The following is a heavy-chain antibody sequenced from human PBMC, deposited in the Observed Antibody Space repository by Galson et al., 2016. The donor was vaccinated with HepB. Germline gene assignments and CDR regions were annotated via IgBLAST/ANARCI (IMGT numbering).Heavy chain of an antibody. Sequence: TLSLTCTVSGGSISSGAYYWTWIRQHPGKGLEWIGYTYYSGSTYYNPSLKSRVTISVDTSKNQFSLKLSSVTAADTAVYYCGTYTSSSVYYYGMDVWGQGTTVTVSS. V-gene: IGHV4-31*03. CDR2: TYYSGST. D-gene: IGHD6-6*01. CDR1: GGSISSGAYY. CDR3: GTYTSSSVYYYGMDV. J-gene: IGHJ6*02.